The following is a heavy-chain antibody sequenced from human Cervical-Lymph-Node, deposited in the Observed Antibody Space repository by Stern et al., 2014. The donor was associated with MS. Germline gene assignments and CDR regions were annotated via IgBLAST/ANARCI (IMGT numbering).Heavy chain of an antibody. CDR2: ISYDGSDK. CDR1: GFTLSHHA. V-gene: IGHV3-30*01. Sequence: DQLVDSGGGVVQPGRSLRLSCAASGFTLSHHAMHWVRQAPGKGLAWAAVISYDGSDKNDADSVKGRFTISRDNSKNTLYLQMNSLRVDDTAVYYCARGGAVATSDYYFDYWGQGILVTVSS. CDR3: ARGGAVATSDYYFDY. J-gene: IGHJ4*02. D-gene: IGHD5-12*01.